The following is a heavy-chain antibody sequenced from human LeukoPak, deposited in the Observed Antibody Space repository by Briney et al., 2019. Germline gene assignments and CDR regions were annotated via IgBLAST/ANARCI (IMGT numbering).Heavy chain of an antibody. J-gene: IGHJ4*02. CDR2: INAYNGNT. CDR3: ARRQGTTLSFDY. CDR1: GYTFNTYG. V-gene: IGHV1-18*01. Sequence: GASVKVSCKASGYTFNTYGFSWVRQPAGQGVEWMGWINAYNGNTNYAQKLQGRVTMTTETSTSTAYMELRSLRSDDTAVYYCARRQGTTLSFDYWGQGTLVTVSS. D-gene: IGHD1-1*01.